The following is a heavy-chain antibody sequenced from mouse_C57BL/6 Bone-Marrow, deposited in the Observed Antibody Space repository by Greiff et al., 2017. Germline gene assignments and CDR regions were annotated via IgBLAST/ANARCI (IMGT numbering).Heavy chain of an antibody. D-gene: IGHD1-1*01. J-gene: IGHJ2*01. CDR1: GYTFPSYW. V-gene: IGHV1-50*01. CDR2: IDPSDSYT. Sequence: QVQLQQPGAELVKPGASVKLSCKASGYTFPSYWMQWVKQRPGQGLEWIGEIDPSDSYTNYNQKFKGKATLTVDTSSSTAYMQLSSLTSEDSAVYYCARDSYGSPYYFDYWGQGTTLTVSS. CDR3: ARDSYGSPYYFDY.